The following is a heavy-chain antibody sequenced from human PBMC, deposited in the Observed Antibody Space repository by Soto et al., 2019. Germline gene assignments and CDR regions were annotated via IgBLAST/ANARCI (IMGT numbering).Heavy chain of an antibody. CDR3: ARGGHSSSWYSNWFDP. J-gene: IGHJ5*02. CDR1: GGSTSSDY. V-gene: IGHV4-59*01. Sequence: SETLSLTCTVSGGSTSSDYWSWIRQPPGKGLEWIGYIYYSGSTNYNPSLKSRVTISVDTSKNQFSLKLSSVTAADTAVYYCARGGHSSSWYSNWFDPWGQGTLVTVSS. CDR2: IYYSGST. D-gene: IGHD6-13*01.